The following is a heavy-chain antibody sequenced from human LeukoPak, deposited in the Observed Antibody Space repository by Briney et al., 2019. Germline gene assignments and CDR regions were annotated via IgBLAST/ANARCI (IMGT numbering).Heavy chain of an antibody. Sequence: SQTLSLTCAISGDSVSSNSAAWNWIRQSPSSGLEWLGRTYYRSKWYNDYAVSVKSRITINPDTSNNQFSLQLNSVTPEDTAVYYCARAGFLEPLFDYWGQGTLVTVSS. CDR2: TYYRSKWYN. J-gene: IGHJ4*02. V-gene: IGHV6-1*01. CDR1: GDSVSSNSAA. D-gene: IGHD3-3*01. CDR3: ARAGFLEPLFDY.